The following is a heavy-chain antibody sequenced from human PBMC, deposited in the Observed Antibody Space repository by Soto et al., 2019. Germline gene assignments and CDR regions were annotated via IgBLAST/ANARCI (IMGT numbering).Heavy chain of an antibody. J-gene: IGHJ3*02. CDR3: ATDRMITFGGVIVMNAFDI. Sequence: GASVKVSCKXSGYTLTELSMHWVRQAPGKGLEWMGGFDPEDGETIYAQKFQGRVTMTEDTSTDTAYMELSSLRSEDTAVYYCATDRMITFGGVIVMNAFDIWGQGTMVTVSS. D-gene: IGHD3-16*02. CDR1: GYTLTELS. CDR2: FDPEDGET. V-gene: IGHV1-24*01.